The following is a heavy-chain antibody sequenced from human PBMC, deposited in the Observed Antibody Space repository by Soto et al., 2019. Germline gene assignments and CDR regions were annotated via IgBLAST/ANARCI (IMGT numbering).Heavy chain of an antibody. CDR1: GGSFSGYY. J-gene: IGHJ3*02. CDR3: ARGEIKYYYDSRPDAFDI. V-gene: IGHV4-34*01. D-gene: IGHD3-22*01. Sequence: SETLSLTCAVYGGSFSGYYWSWIRQPPGKGLEWIGEINHSGSTNYNPSLKSRVTISVDTSKNQFSLKLSSVTAADTAVYYCARGEIKYYYDSRPDAFDIWGQGTMVTVSS. CDR2: INHSGST.